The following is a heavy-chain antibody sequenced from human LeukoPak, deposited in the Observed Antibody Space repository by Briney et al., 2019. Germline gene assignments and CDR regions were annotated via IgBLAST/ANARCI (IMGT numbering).Heavy chain of an antibody. J-gene: IGHJ4*02. Sequence: GASVKVSCKASGGTFSSYSISWVRQAPGQGLEWMGGIIPIFGTANYAQKFQGRVTITADESTSTAYMELSSLRSEDTAVYYCARVSRWTLRTHFGVWGQGTLVTVSS. CDR3: ARVSRWTLRTHFGV. V-gene: IGHV1-69*13. CDR1: GGTFSSYS. D-gene: IGHD3-3*01. CDR2: IIPIFGTA.